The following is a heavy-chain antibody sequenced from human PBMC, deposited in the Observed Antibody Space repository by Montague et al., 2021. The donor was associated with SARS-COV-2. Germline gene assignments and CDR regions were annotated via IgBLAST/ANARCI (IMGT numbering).Heavy chain of an antibody. V-gene: IGHV3-21*01. D-gene: IGHD6-19*01. J-gene: IGHJ6*02. CDR2: ISSSSSYI. Sequence: SLRLSCAASGFTFSSYSMNWVRQAPGKGLEWVSSISSSSSYIYHADSAKGRFTISRDNAKNSLYLQMNSLRAEDTAVYYCARALDSSGWYGGYYYYGMDVWGQGTTVTVSS. CDR3: ARALDSSGWYGGYYYYGMDV. CDR1: GFTFSSYS.